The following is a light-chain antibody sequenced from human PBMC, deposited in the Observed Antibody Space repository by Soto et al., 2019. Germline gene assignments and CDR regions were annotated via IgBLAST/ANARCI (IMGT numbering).Light chain of an antibody. J-gene: IGKJ1*01. V-gene: IGKV1-5*03. CDR2: EAA. CDR3: QRYNTFWT. Sequence: DIQLTQSPSTLSASVGDRVTITCRASQSLSRWLAWYQQKPGKAPKLLIYEAANLESGVRSRFSGSGSGTELTLTISSLQPDDASTYYCQRYNTFWTFGQGTRVEIK. CDR1: QSLSRW.